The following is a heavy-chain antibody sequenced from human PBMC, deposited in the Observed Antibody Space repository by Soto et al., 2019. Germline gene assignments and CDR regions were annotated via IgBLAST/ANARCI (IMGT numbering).Heavy chain of an antibody. J-gene: IGHJ3*02. Sequence: QVQLVQSGAEVKKPGSSVKVSCKASGGTFSSYTISWVRQAPGQGLEWMGRIIPILGIANYAQKFQGRVTITADKSTSTAYMELSSLRSEDTAVYYCARICSGCSCFSVRAFDIWGQGTMVTVSS. CDR3: ARICSGCSCFSVRAFDI. CDR2: IIPILGIA. V-gene: IGHV1-69*02. D-gene: IGHD2-15*01. CDR1: GGTFSSYT.